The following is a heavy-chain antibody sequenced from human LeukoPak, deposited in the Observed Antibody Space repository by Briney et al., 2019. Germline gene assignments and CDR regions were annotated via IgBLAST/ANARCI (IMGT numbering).Heavy chain of an antibody. V-gene: IGHV4-59*08. CDR2: FSYSGIT. D-gene: IGHD2-8*01. Sequence: PSETLSLTCSVSGGSISSYYRSWIRQPPGKGLEWIGYFSYSGITSYNPSLKNRVTMSLDTSKNQFSLTLTSVTAADTAVYYCSTGVDQKKVDKWGQGTLVTVSS. CDR1: GGSISSYY. CDR3: STGVDQKKVDK. J-gene: IGHJ4*02.